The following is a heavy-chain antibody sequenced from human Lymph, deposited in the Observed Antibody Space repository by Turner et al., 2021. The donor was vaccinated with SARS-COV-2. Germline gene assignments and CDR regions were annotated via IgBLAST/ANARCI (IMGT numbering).Heavy chain of an antibody. V-gene: IGHV1-2*02. CDR3: ARDVERYNDFWSGYSGGYGLDV. CDR2: INPNSGGT. D-gene: IGHD3-3*01. J-gene: IGHJ6*02. Sequence: QVQLVHSGAGVKRPGASVKVSCTASGYTFTGSYMHWVRQAPGQGLEWMGWINPNSGGTNYAQKFQGRVTMTRDTSISTAYMELSRLRSDDTAVYDCARDVERYNDFWSGYSGGYGLDVWGQGTTVTVSS. CDR1: GYTFTGSY.